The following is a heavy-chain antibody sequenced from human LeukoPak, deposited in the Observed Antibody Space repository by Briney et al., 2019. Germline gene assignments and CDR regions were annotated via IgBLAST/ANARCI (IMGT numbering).Heavy chain of an antibody. D-gene: IGHD2-21*01. CDR3: ARGPFGNCGGGPCHFRDIDNWYDP. J-gene: IGHJ5*02. CDR2: MNPKSGDA. Sequence: ASVKVSCKASGYTFTTYDINWVRQAAGPGFEWMGWMNPKSGDAGYADKFQGRVAITRDTSINTAYLELSALTSDDTAVYYCARGPFGNCGGGPCHFRDIDNWYDPWGQGTLVTVSS. CDR1: GYTFTTYD. V-gene: IGHV1-8*03.